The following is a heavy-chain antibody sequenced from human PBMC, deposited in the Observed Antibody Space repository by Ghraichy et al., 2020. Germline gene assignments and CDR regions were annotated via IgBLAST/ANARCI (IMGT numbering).Heavy chain of an antibody. D-gene: IGHD4-23*01. CDR2: IYHSGST. V-gene: IGHV4-30-2*01. CDR3: ARTSDYGGNPLDY. CDR1: GGSISSGGYS. J-gene: IGHJ4*02. Sequence: TLSLTCAVSGGSISSGGYSWSWIRQPPGKGLEWIGYIYHSGSTYYNPSLKSRVTISVDRSKNQFSLKLSSVTAADTAVYYCARTSDYGGNPLDYWGQGTLVTVSS.